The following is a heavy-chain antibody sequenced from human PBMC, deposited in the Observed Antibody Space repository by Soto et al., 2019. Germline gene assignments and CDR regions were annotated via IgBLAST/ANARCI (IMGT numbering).Heavy chain of an antibody. CDR1: GFTFSSYG. Sequence: QVQLVESWGGVVQPGRSLRLSCVASGFTFSSYGMHWVRQAPCKGLAWVAIISYDGSNTYYADSVKGRFTISRDNSKNTLYLQMNSLRAEDTSVYYCAKEGGLSGSYYISSSYYFDYWGQGTLVTVSS. J-gene: IGHJ4*02. CDR3: AKEGGLSGSYYISSSYYFDY. D-gene: IGHD1-26*01. CDR2: ISYDGSNT. V-gene: IGHV3-30*18.